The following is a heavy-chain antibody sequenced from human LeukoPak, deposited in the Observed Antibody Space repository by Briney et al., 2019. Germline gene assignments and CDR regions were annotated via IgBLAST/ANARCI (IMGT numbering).Heavy chain of an antibody. V-gene: IGHV4-38-2*02. J-gene: IGHJ4*02. D-gene: IGHD2-2*01. CDR1: GYSISSGYY. CDR3: ARVRGYCSSTICYRYYFDY. CDR2: IYHSGST. Sequence: PSETLSLTCTVSGYSISSGYYWGWIRQPPGKGLEWIGTIYHSGSTYYNPSLKSRVTISVDTSKNQFSLKLTSVTAADTAVYYCARVRGYCSSTICYRYYFDYWGQGTLVAVSS.